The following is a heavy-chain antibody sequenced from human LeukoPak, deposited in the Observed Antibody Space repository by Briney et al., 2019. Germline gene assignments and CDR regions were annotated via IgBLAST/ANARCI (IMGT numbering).Heavy chain of an antibody. CDR3: ARDKPRGSYYGSIFDS. CDR1: GFTFSSYW. CDR2: IRDDGGEI. D-gene: IGHD1-26*01. Sequence: GGSLRLSCEASGFTFSSYWMSWVRQAPGKGLEWVANIRDDGGEIYYVDSVKGRFTISRDNAKSSLFLQMNSLRAEDAAVYYCARDKPRGSYYGSIFDSWGQGTLVTVSS. J-gene: IGHJ4*02. V-gene: IGHV3-7*01.